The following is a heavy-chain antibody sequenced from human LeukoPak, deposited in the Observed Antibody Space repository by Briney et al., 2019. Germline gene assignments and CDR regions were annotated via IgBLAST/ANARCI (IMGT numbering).Heavy chain of an antibody. D-gene: IGHD6-19*01. J-gene: IGHJ4*02. CDR1: GGSISSSY. V-gene: IGHV4-59*08. Sequence: SETLSLTCTVSGGSISSSYWSWIRQPPGKGLEWIGYIYYSGSTNYNPSLKSRVTISVDTSKNQFSLKLSSVTAADTAVYYCARLGYNGYSSGWPVDYWGQGTLVTVSS. CDR2: IYYSGST. CDR3: ARLGYNGYSSGWPVDY.